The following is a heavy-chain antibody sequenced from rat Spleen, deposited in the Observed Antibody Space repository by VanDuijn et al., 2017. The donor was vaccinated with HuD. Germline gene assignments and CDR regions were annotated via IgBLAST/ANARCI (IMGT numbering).Heavy chain of an antibody. J-gene: IGHJ2*01. CDR3: ARDWSTEFDY. Sequence: QVQLNESGPGLVQPSQTLSLTCTVSGFSLNSYHVSWVRQPPGKGLEWMGIIWNSGRTTYNSLFKSRQSISRDTSKRQDFLKKNRLQTEDTHKYYCARDWSTEFDYWGQGVMVTVSS. D-gene: IGHD1-11*01. CDR1: GFSLNSYH. V-gene: IGHV2-43*01. CDR2: IWNSGRT.